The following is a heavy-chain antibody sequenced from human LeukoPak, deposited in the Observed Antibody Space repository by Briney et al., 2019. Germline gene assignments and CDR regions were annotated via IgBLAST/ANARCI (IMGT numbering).Heavy chain of an antibody. V-gene: IGHV1-2*02. D-gene: IGHD3-10*01. CDR3: ARVMVVRGGFIGYFDY. CDR1: GYTFTGYY. Sequence: ASVKVSCKASGYTFTGYYMHWVRQAPGQGLEWMGWINPNSGGTNYAQKFQGRVTMTRDTSISTAYMELSRLRSDDTAVYYCARVMVVRGGFIGYFDYWGQGTLVTVSS. J-gene: IGHJ4*02. CDR2: INPNSGGT.